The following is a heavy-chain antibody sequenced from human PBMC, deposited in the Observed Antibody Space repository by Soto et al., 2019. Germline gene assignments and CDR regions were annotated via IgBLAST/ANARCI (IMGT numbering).Heavy chain of an antibody. CDR2: IYPGDSGT. D-gene: IGHD6-19*01. CDR1: GYSFTSYW. Sequence: GESLKISCKGSGYSFTSYWIGWVRQMPGKGLEWMGIIYPGDSGTRYSPSFQGQVTISADKSISTACLQWSSLKASDTAMYYCASSGGWYENYYYYGMDVWGQGTTVTVSS. CDR3: ASSGGWYENYYYYGMDV. J-gene: IGHJ6*02. V-gene: IGHV5-51*01.